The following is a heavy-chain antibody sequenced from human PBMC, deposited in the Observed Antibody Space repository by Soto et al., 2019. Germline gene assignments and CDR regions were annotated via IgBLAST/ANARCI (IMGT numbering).Heavy chain of an antibody. D-gene: IGHD2-21*02. CDR2: IRSKANSYAT. CDR3: TSPYDSDAFDI. CDR1: GFTFSGSA. J-gene: IGHJ3*02. Sequence: GESLKISCAASGFTFSGSAMHWVRQASGKGLEWVGRIRSKANSYATAYAASVKGRFTISRDDSKNTAYLQMNSLKTEDTAVYYCTSPYDSDAFDIWGQGTMVTVSS. V-gene: IGHV3-73*01.